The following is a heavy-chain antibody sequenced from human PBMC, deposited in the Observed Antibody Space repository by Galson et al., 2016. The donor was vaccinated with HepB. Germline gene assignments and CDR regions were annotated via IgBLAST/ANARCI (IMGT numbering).Heavy chain of an antibody. CDR1: GFTFSSYA. J-gene: IGHJ6*02. V-gene: IGHV3-23*01. D-gene: IGHD2-15*01. CDR2: ISSSGGST. CDR3: AKVLGAGYCGGSSCAMDG. Sequence: SLRLSCAASGFTFSSYAMSWVRQAPGKGLEWVSTISSSGGSTYFADSVKGRFTISRDNSKNTLYLQMNSLRAEDTAVHYCAKVLGAGYCGGSSCAMDGWGQGTTVTVS.